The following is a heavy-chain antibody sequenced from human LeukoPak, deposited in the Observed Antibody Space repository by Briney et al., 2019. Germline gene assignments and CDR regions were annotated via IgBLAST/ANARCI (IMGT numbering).Heavy chain of an antibody. CDR1: GYSFSSYY. CDR2: INPNGGST. CDR3: ARGRSGSYYNIGY. J-gene: IGHJ4*02. D-gene: IGHD3-10*01. Sequence: ASVKVSCKASGYSFSSYYMHWVRQAPGQGLEWMGIINPNGGSTNYAQKFQGRVTMTRGTSTSTVYMELNSLRSEDTAVYYCARGRSGSYYNIGYWGQGTLVTVSS. V-gene: IGHV1-46*01.